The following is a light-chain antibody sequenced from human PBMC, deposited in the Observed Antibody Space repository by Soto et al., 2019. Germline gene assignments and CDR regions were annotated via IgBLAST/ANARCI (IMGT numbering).Light chain of an antibody. CDR3: QQYNNWWT. J-gene: IGKJ1*01. Sequence: EIVMTQSPCTLSVSPGERATLSCRASQNIRSNLAWYQQKPGQAPRLLIYETSTRAPGIPARFSGSGSGTEFTLTISSLQSEDFAVYYCQQYNNWWTFGQGTKVDIK. CDR1: QNIRSN. V-gene: IGKV3-15*01. CDR2: ETS.